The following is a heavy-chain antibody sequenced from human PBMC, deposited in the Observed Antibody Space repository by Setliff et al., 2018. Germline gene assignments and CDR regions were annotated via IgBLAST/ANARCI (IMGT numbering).Heavy chain of an antibody. D-gene: IGHD6-19*01. CDR2: IKPKSDGGTT. Sequence: GGSLRLSCAASDFTFTNAWMNWVRQAPGKGLEWVGRIKPKSDGGTTDCAAPVKGRFTISRDDSTNTLYLQMNSLKTEDTAVYYCARTPPNRGLSNGWYVDYWGQGALVTVSS. V-gene: IGHV3-15*07. CDR3: ARTPPNRGLSNGWYVDY. J-gene: IGHJ4*02. CDR1: DFTFTNAW.